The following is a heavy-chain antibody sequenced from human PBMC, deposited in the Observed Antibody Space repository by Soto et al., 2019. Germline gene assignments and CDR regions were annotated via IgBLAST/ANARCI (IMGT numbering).Heavy chain of an antibody. J-gene: IGHJ1*01. D-gene: IGHD6-25*01. Sequence: QVQLQESGPGLVEPSQTLSLTCTVSGGSIGSTDSYWSWIRRPPGKGLEWIGYIYYTGGTFYTPSLKSRLTISLETSSNQFSLTLTSVTATDTGIYYCARGGSGWAEYFQHWGQGTLVAVSS. CDR2: IYYTGGT. CDR3: ARGGSGWAEYFQH. CDR1: GGSIGSTDSY. V-gene: IGHV4-30-4*08.